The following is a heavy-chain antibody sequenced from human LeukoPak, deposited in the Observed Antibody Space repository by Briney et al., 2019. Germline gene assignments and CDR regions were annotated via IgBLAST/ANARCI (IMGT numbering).Heavy chain of an antibody. D-gene: IGHD3-16*01. Sequence: SETLSLTCTVSGGPISRSTTFYWGWIRQSPGKGLEWIGSIYYSGSTYYNPSLKSRVTISADTSKNQFSLNLNSVTVADTAVYYCARNNSIMENFDSWGQGTLVTVSS. CDR1: GGPISRSTTFY. J-gene: IGHJ4*02. CDR3: ARNNSIMENFDS. CDR2: IYYSGST. V-gene: IGHV4-39*01.